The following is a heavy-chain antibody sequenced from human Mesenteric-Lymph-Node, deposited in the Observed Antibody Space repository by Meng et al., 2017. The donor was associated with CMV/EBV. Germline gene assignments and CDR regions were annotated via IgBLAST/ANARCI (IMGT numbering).Heavy chain of an antibody. Sequence: YTFTGYYMHWVRQAPGQGLEWMGWINPNSGGTNYAQKFQGRVTMTRDTSISTAYMELSRLRSDDTAVYYCARDVTPIAATYPNWFDPWGQGTLVTVSS. CDR2: INPNSGGT. CDR3: ARDVTPIAATYPNWFDP. CDR1: YTFTGYY. V-gene: IGHV1-2*02. J-gene: IGHJ5*02. D-gene: IGHD2-15*01.